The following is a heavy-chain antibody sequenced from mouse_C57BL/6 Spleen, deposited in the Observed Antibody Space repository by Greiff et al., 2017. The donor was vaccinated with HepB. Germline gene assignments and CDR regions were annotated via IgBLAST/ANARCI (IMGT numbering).Heavy chain of an antibody. CDR1: GYTFTSYW. D-gene: IGHD4-1*01. CDR2: INPSNGGT. Sequence: QVQLQQPGTELVKPGASVKLSCKASGYTFTSYWMHWVKQRPGQGLAWIVNINPSNGGTTYNEKFKSKATLTVDKSSSTAYMQLSSLTSEDSAVYYCARSGDLGSVDVWGTGTTVTVSS. J-gene: IGHJ1*03. V-gene: IGHV1-53*01. CDR3: ARSGDLGSVDV.